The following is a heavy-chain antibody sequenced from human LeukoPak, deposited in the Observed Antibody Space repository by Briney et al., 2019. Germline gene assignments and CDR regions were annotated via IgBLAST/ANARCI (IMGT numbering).Heavy chain of an antibody. D-gene: IGHD3-22*01. V-gene: IGHV1-46*01. CDR1: GYSFTSHY. J-gene: IGHJ5*02. Sequence: ASVKVSCKASGYSFTSHYMHWVRQAPGQGLEWLGLINPRGSSTLYAQKFQGRVTMTEDTSTDAAYMELSSLRSEDTAVYYCATDLTQLSGYYRRKFDPWGQGTLVTVSS. CDR2: INPRGSST. CDR3: ATDLTQLSGYYRRKFDP.